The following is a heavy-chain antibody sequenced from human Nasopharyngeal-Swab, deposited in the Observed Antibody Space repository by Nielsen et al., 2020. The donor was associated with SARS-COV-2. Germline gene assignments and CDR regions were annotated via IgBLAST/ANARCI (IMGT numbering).Heavy chain of an antibody. CDR2: ISWNSGSI. D-gene: IGHD5-18*01. V-gene: IGHV3-9*01. Sequence: PGKGLEWVSGISWNSGSIGYADSVKGRFTISRDNAKNSLYLQMNSLRAEDTALYYCAKGGGYSYGYDYWGQGTLVTSPQ. CDR3: AKGGGYSYGYDY. J-gene: IGHJ4*02.